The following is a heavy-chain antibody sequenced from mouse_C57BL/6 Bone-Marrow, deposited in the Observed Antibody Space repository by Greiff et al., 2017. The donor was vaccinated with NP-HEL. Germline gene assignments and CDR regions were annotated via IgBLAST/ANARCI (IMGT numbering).Heavy chain of an antibody. Sequence: VQLQQSGPELVKPGASVKLSCKASGYTFTSYDINWVKQRPGQGLEWIGWIYPRDGSTKYNEKFKGKATLTVDTSSSTAYMELHSLTSEDSAVYFCARGNYYGSSYFLYYAMDYWGQGTSVTVSS. CDR3: ARGNYYGSSYFLYYAMDY. D-gene: IGHD1-1*01. CDR1: GYTFTSYD. CDR2: IYPRDGST. V-gene: IGHV1-85*01. J-gene: IGHJ4*01.